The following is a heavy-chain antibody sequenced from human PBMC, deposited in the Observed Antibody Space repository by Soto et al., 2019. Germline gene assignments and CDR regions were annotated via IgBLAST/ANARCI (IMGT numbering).Heavy chain of an antibody. CDR1: GFTFSSYA. D-gene: IGHD3-9*01. Sequence: EVELLESGGGLVQPGGSLRLSCAASGFTFSSYAMSWVRRAPGKGLEWVSGISGSGRITKYAASVKGRFIISRDNFKNTLFLQMNSLRAEDTAVYYCAKDVHYDIVTGIEYFHHWAQGTLVTVSS. V-gene: IGHV3-23*01. CDR3: AKDVHYDIVTGIEYFHH. CDR2: ISGSGRIT. J-gene: IGHJ1*01.